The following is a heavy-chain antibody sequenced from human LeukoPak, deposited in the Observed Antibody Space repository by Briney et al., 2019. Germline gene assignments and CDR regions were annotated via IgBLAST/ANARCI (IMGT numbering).Heavy chain of an antibody. Sequence: GGSLRLSCAASGFTVSSNYMSWVRQAPGKGLEWVSVIYSGGSTYYADSVKGRFTISRDNSKNTLYLQMGSLRAEDMAVYYCARDARRGGWYPNWFDPWGQGTLVTVSS. V-gene: IGHV3-53*05. CDR1: GFTVSSNY. CDR3: ARDARRGGWYPNWFDP. J-gene: IGHJ5*02. CDR2: IYSGGST. D-gene: IGHD6-19*01.